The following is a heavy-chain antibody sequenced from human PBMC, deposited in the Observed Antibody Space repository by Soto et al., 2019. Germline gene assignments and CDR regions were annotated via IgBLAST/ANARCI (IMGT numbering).Heavy chain of an antibody. J-gene: IGHJ5*02. V-gene: IGHV1-69*08. CDR2: IIPILDIA. CDR3: ARDKSPYYKDGGGEYNWFDP. Sequence: QVQLVQSGAEVKKPGSSVKVSCKTSGGTFSSYTISWVRQAPGQGLEWMGRIIPILDIATYAQKFQGRVTITADKSTSTAYMKLSSLRSEDTAVYYCARDKSPYYKDGGGEYNWFDPWGQGALVTVSS. CDR1: GGTFSSYT. D-gene: IGHD2-21*01.